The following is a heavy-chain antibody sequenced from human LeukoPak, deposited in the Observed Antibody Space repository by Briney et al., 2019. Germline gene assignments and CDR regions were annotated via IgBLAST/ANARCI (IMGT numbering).Heavy chain of an antibody. Sequence: KPSETLSLTCTVSGGSISSYYWSWIRQPPGKGLEWIGYIYYSGSTNYNPSLKSRVTISVDTSKNQFSLKLSSVTAADTAVYYCARGTPHYYDSSGYFDYWGQGTLVTVSS. CDR1: GGSISSYY. V-gene: IGHV4-59*01. D-gene: IGHD3-22*01. CDR3: ARGTPHYYDSSGYFDY. CDR2: IYYSGST. J-gene: IGHJ4*02.